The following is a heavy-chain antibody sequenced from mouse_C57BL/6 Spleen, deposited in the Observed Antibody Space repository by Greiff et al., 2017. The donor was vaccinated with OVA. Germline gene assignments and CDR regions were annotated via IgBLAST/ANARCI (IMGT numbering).Heavy chain of an antibody. CDR3: ARGLLRYPFDD. V-gene: IGHV1-26*01. D-gene: IGHD1-1*01. J-gene: IGHJ2*01. CDR2: INPNSGGT. CDR1: GYTFTDYY. Sequence: EVQLQQSGPELVKPGASVKISCKASGYTFTDYYMNWVKQSHGKSLEWIGAINPNSGGTSYNEKFKGKATLTVDKSSSTAYMELRSLTSEDSAVDYCARGLLRYPFDDWGQGTTLTVSS.